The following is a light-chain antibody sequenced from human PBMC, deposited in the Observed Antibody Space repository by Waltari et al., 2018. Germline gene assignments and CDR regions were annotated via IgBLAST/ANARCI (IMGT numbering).Light chain of an antibody. CDR1: SSDVGGSNY. CDR3: SSYARSSTLYV. Sequence: QSALTQPASVSGSPGQSITISCTGTSSDVGGSNYVSWYQQHPGKAPKLMIYDVSNRPSGVSNRFSGSKSGNTASLTISGLQAEDEADYYCSSYARSSTLYVFGTGTKVTVL. J-gene: IGLJ1*01. CDR2: DVS. V-gene: IGLV2-14*03.